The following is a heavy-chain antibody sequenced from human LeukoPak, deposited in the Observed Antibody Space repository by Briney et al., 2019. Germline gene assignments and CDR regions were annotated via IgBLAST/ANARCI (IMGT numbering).Heavy chain of an antibody. D-gene: IGHD6-19*01. CDR2: ISSSGSYI. CDR3: ARAPSAQWYFQH. Sequence: GGSLRLSCAASGFTFSSYSMNWVRQAPGKGLEWVSSISSSGSYIYYADSVKGRFTISRDNARNSLYLQMNSLRAEDTAVYYCARAPSAQWYFQHWGQGTLVIVSS. J-gene: IGHJ1*01. V-gene: IGHV3-21*01. CDR1: GFTFSSYS.